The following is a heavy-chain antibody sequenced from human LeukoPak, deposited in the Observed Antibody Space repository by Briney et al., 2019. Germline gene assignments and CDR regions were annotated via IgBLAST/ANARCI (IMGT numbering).Heavy chain of an antibody. J-gene: IGHJ4*02. CDR1: GGSISSYY. CDR3: ARVDSSGYHEPFDY. V-gene: IGHV4-4*07. Sequence: SETLSLTCTVSGGSISSYYWSWIRQPAGKGLDWIGRIYTSGSTHYNPSLKSRVTMSVDTSKNQFSLKLSSVTAADTAVYYCARVDSSGYHEPFDYWGQGTLVTVSS. D-gene: IGHD3-22*01. CDR2: IYTSGST.